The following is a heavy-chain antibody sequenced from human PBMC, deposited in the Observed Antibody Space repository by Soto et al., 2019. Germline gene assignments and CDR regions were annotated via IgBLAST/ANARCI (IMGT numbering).Heavy chain of an antibody. Sequence: GGSLRLSCAASGFTFDDYGMSWVRQAPGKGLEWVSGINWNGGSTGYADSVKGRFTISRDNAKNSLYLQMNSLRAEDTALYHCARVTAVAGINAFDIWGQGTMVTVSS. D-gene: IGHD6-19*01. CDR1: GFTFDDYG. CDR3: ARVTAVAGINAFDI. CDR2: INWNGGST. J-gene: IGHJ3*02. V-gene: IGHV3-20*01.